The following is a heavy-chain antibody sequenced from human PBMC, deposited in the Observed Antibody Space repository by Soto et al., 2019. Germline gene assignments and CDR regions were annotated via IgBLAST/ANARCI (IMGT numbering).Heavy chain of an antibody. CDR2: IYYSGST. J-gene: IGHJ6*03. CDR1: GGSISSYY. V-gene: IGHV4-59*08. CDR3: ARRRGPPYYYYYYMDV. D-gene: IGHD5-12*01. Sequence: SETLSLTCTVSGGSISSYYWSWIRQPPGKGLEWIGYIYYSGSTNYNPSLKSRATISVDTSKNQFSLKLSSVTAADTAVYYCARRRGPPYYYYYYMDVWGKGTTVTVSS.